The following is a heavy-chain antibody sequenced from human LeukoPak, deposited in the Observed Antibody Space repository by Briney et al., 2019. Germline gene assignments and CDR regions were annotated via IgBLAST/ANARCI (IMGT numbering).Heavy chain of an antibody. J-gene: IGHJ2*01. Sequence: GESPKISCKGSAYNFTSHWIGWVRQMPGKGLEWMGNIYPGDSDTRYSPAFEGQVTISADKSISTAYLQWSSLKASDTAMYYCAKQSYGDWDFDLWGRGTLVTVSS. CDR1: AYNFTSHW. CDR3: AKQSYGDWDFDL. V-gene: IGHV5-51*01. D-gene: IGHD3-16*01. CDR2: IYPGDSDT.